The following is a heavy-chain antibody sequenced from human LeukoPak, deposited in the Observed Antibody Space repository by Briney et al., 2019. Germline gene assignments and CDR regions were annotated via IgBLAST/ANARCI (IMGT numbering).Heavy chain of an antibody. V-gene: IGHV1-8*01. Sequence: ASVKVSCKASGYTFTSYDISWVRQATGQWLEWMGWMNPNSGNAGYAQRFQGRVTMTRNNSISTAYMELTSLRSEDTAVYYCGRPLQRGSWTQRALDYWGQGTLVTVSS. J-gene: IGHJ4*02. CDR3: GRPLQRGSWTQRALDY. D-gene: IGHD3-10*01. CDR2: MNPNSGNA. CDR1: GYTFTSYD.